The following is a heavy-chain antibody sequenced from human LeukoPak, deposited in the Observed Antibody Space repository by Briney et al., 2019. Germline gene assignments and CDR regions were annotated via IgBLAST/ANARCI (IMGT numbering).Heavy chain of an antibody. CDR1: GMTFSSHW. CDR3: ARYCTFRTCSGTKFDS. V-gene: IGHV3-7*01. CDR2: IKPDGSEK. D-gene: IGHD1-1*01. Sequence: GGSLRLSCAASGMTFSSHWMSWVRQAPGKALEGVANIKPDGSEKYYLDSVKGRFTISRDNAKNSLYLQMNSLRAEDSAVYYCARYCTFRTCSGTKFDSWGQGTLVIVSS. J-gene: IGHJ4*02.